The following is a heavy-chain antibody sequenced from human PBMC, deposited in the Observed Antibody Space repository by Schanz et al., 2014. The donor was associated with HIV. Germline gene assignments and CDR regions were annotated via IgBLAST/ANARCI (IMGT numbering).Heavy chain of an antibody. D-gene: IGHD6-19*01. V-gene: IGHV3-21*01. J-gene: IGHJ6*02. Sequence: VQLVESGGGVVQPGRSLRLSCAASGFTFDSYSMNWVRQAPGKGLEWVSSVSSGSSFIYYADSVKGRFTISRDNAKNSLYLQMNSLRAEDTAVYYCARGRGIAVADYGMDVWGQGTTVTVSS. CDR1: GFTFDSYS. CDR2: VSSGSSFI. CDR3: ARGRGIAVADYGMDV.